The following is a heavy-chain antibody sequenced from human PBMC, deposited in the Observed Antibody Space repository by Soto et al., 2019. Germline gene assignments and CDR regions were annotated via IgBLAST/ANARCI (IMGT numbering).Heavy chain of an antibody. CDR2: ISGSGGST. Sequence: PGGSLRLSCAASGFTFSSYAMSWVRQAPGKGLEWVSAISGSGGSTYYADSVKGRFTISRDNSKNTLYLQMNSLRAEDTAVYYCVAPAIAANDYSYYYXDVWGKGTTVTVSS. D-gene: IGHD6-25*01. CDR3: VAPAIAANDYSYYYXDV. CDR1: GFTFSSYA. V-gene: IGHV3-23*01. J-gene: IGHJ6*03.